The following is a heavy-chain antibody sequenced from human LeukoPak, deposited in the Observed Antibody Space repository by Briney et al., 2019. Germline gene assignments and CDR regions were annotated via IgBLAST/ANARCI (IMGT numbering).Heavy chain of an antibody. J-gene: IGHJ3*02. CDR1: GGSISSGSYY. CDR3: ARSKSCGGDCYAFDI. CDR2: IYISGST. D-gene: IGHD2-21*01. V-gene: IGHV4-61*02. Sequence: PSETLSLTCTVSGGSISSGSYYWSWIRQPAGKGLEWIGRIYISGSTSYNPSLKSRVTISVDTSKNQFSLKLSSVTAADTAVYYCARSKSCGGDCYAFDIWGQGTMVTVSS.